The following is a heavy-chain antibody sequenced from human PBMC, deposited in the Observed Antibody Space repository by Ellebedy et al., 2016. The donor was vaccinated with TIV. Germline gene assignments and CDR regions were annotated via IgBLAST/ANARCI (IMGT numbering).Heavy chain of an antibody. CDR1: GVSVTSGSYY. V-gene: IGHV4-61*02. J-gene: IGHJ6*03. Sequence: SETLSLXCTVSGVSVTSGSYYWSWVRQPAGKGLEWLGRIYASGSTNYNPSLKSRVTMSVDTSKNQFSLKLSSVTAADTAVYYCARSSTYYDFWSGLYYYYYYMDVWGKGTTVTVSS. CDR2: IYASGST. D-gene: IGHD3-3*01. CDR3: ARSSTYYDFWSGLYYYYYYMDV.